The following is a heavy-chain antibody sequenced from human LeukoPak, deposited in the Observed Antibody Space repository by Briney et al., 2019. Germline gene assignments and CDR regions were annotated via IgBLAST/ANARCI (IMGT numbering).Heavy chain of an antibody. J-gene: IGHJ3*02. CDR2: INPNSGGT. D-gene: IGHD2-21*02. Sequence: ASVKVSCKASGYTFTGYYMQWVRQAPGQGLEWMRWINPNSGGTNYAQKFQGRVTMTRDTSNSTAYMELSRLRSDDTDVYYCATARRGHFVVVTAFHAFDIWGQGTMVTVSS. CDR3: ATARRGHFVVVTAFHAFDI. V-gene: IGHV1-2*02. CDR1: GYTFTGYY.